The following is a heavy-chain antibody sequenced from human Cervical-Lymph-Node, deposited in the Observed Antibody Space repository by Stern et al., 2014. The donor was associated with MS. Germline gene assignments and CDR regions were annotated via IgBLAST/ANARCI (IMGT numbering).Heavy chain of an antibody. CDR2: IYPGDSDI. V-gene: IGHV5-51*03. Sequence: EVQLVESGAELKEPGESLKISCKTSGFNFINYWIAWVRQAPGKGLEWIGIIYPGDSDIRYSPSFQGHVTMSVDKSKTSAYLQWKSLKASDTAVYYCARWSVACDYWGQGALITVSS. J-gene: IGHJ4*02. CDR1: GFNFINYW. CDR3: ARWSVACDY. D-gene: IGHD2-21*01.